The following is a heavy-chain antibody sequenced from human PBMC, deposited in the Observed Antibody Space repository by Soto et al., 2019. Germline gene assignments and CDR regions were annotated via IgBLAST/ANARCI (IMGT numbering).Heavy chain of an antibody. V-gene: IGHV4-39*01. Sequence: SETLSLTCTVSGGSISSSGFSRGWVRQPPGKGLEWIGCAYYSGSTYYNPSLKSRVTISVDTSGNQFSLRLNSVTAADTAVYYCTKVSSGWFDPSGQGTLVTVSS. CDR3: TKVSSGWFDP. CDR2: AYYSGST. D-gene: IGHD2-8*01. J-gene: IGHJ5*02. CDR1: GGSISSSGFS.